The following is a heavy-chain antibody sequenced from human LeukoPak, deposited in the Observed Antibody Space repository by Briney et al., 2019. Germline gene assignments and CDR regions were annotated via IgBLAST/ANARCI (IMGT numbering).Heavy chain of an antibody. Sequence: GGSLRLSFAASGFTFSSYAMSWVRQALGKVLEWVSAISSSGGITYYADSVKGRFTISRENSKNTLYLQMNSLRAEDTAVYYCAKSPGITMISELCFDPWGQGTLVTVSS. CDR1: GFTFSSYA. CDR2: ISSSGGIT. D-gene: IGHD3-22*01. J-gene: IGHJ5*02. V-gene: IGHV3-23*01. CDR3: AKSPGITMISELCFDP.